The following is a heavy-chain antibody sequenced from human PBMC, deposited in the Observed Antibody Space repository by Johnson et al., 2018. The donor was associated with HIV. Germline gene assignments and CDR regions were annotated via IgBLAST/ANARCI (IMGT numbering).Heavy chain of an antibody. CDR3: AKDIEWELQNDAFDI. CDR2: IYSGGST. Sequence: EVQLVESGGGLVKPGGSLRLSCAVSGFTFTDAWMSWVRQAPGTGLEWVPVIYSGGSTYYTDSVKGRFTISRDNSKNTLYLQMNSLRDEDTALYYCAKDIEWELQNDAFDIWGQGTMVTVSS. CDR1: GFTFTDAW. V-gene: IGHV3-66*01. J-gene: IGHJ3*02. D-gene: IGHD1-26*01.